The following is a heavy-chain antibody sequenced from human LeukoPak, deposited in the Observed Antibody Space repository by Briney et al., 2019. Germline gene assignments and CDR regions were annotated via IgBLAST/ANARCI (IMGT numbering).Heavy chain of an antibody. J-gene: IGHJ1*01. Sequence: GGSLRLSCAVSGFTFRDAWMTWVRQAPGKGLEWVGRIRSRADGGIAAYATAGEGRFTISRDDSTNPLYLHMSNVKTEDTAVYYCAKHIYGVVSIQQWGQGTLVTVSS. CDR2: IRSRADGGIA. CDR1: GFTFRDAW. V-gene: IGHV3-15*01. CDR3: AKHIYGVVSIQQ. D-gene: IGHD3-3*01.